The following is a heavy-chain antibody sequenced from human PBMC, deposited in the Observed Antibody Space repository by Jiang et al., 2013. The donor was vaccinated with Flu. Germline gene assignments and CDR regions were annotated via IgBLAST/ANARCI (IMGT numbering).Heavy chain of an antibody. CDR1: GYTFTDYY. CDR2: LHPNSGDT. J-gene: IGHJ4*02. CDR3: ARDPDTPMPIDY. Sequence: GAEVKKPGASVKVSCKASGYTFTDYYIHWVRQAPGQGLEWMGWLHPNSGDTRYEQKFQDRVTMTRDTSITTAYMELSRLKSDDTAVYYCARDPDTPMPIDYWGQGTLVTVSS. D-gene: IGHD5-18*01. V-gene: IGHV1-2*02.